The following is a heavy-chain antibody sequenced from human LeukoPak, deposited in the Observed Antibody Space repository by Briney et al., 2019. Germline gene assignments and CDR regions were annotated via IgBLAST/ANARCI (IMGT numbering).Heavy chain of an antibody. CDR2: INPSGGST. Sequence: ASVKVSCKASGYTFNSYYMHWVRQAPGQGLEWMGIINPSGGSTSYAQKFQGRVTMTRDTSTSTVYMELSSLRSEDTAVYYCAGSQLERLLDYWGQGTLVTVSS. V-gene: IGHV1-46*02. J-gene: IGHJ4*02. CDR1: GYTFNSYY. CDR3: AGSQLERLLDY. D-gene: IGHD1-1*01.